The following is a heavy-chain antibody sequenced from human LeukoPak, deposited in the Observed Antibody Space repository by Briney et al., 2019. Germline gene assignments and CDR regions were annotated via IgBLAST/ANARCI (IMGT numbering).Heavy chain of an antibody. Sequence: GSLRLSCAASGFTFSDYNMRWVRQPPGKGLEWIGEIHHSGSTYYNPSLKSRVTISVDTSKNQFSLKLSSVTAADTAVYYCARTRYYYNSRSYGAPYYFDYWGQGTLVTVSS. J-gene: IGHJ4*02. D-gene: IGHD3-10*01. CDR1: GFTFSDYN. V-gene: IGHV4-34*01. CDR2: IHHSGST. CDR3: ARTRYYYNSRSYGAPYYFDY.